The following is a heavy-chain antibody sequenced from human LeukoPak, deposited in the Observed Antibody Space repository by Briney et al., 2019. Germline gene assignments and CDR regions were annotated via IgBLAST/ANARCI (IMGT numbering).Heavy chain of an antibody. CDR2: IHSSGTTI. D-gene: IGHD3-10*01. Sequence: PGGSLRLSCAASGFTFSDYYMSWIRQAPGKGLEWVSYIHSSGTTIYYADSVRGRFTISRDNAENSLYLQMNSLRAEDTAVYYCARDVSGEFDPWGQGTLVTVSS. CDR1: GFTFSDYY. V-gene: IGHV3-11*04. CDR3: ARDVSGEFDP. J-gene: IGHJ5*02.